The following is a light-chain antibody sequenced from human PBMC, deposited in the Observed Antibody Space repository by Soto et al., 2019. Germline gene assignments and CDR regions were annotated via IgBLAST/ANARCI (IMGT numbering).Light chain of an antibody. J-gene: IGKJ2*01. CDR3: QQYYSAPYT. Sequence: DIVMTQSPDSLAVSLGERATINCKSSQNVLYSSNNKNYLSWFQQKPGQPPKLLIYWASTRESGVPDRFSGSGSETDFTLTSSSLQAEEGAVYYCQQYYSAPYTFGQGTKRESK. CDR1: QNVLYSSNNKNY. CDR2: WAS. V-gene: IGKV4-1*01.